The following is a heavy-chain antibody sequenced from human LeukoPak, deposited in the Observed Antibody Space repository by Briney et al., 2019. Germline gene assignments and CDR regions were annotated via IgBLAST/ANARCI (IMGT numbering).Heavy chain of an antibody. CDR1: GGSFSGYY. CDR2: INHSGST. V-gene: IGHV4-34*01. D-gene: IGHD5-18*01. CDR3: ARGRTATHAFDI. J-gene: IGHJ3*02. Sequence: SEILSLTCAVYGGSFSGYYWSWIRQPPGKGLEWIGEINHSGSTNYNPSLKSRVTISVDTSKNQFSLKLSSVTAADTAVYYCARGRTATHAFDIWGQGTMVTVSS.